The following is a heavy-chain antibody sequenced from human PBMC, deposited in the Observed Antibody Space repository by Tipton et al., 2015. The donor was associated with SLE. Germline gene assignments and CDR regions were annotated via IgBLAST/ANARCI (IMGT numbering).Heavy chain of an antibody. CDR3: ARDPGGYCTGGVCYYFDY. D-gene: IGHD2-8*02. CDR2: ISSSGTTI. J-gene: IGHJ4*02. CDR1: GFSFSDYY. Sequence: SLRLSCAAFGFSFSDYYMNWIRQAPGKGLEWVSYISSSGTTIYYADSVKGRFTISRDNAKNSLYLQMNSLRAEDTAVYYCARDPGGYCTGGVCYYFDYWGQGTLVNVSS. V-gene: IGHV3-11*01.